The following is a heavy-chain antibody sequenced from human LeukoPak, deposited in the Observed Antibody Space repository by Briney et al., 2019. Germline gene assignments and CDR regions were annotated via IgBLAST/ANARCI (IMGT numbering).Heavy chain of an antibody. D-gene: IGHD4-17*01. CDR3: ARGDYGDTFDY. V-gene: IGHV4-61*08. J-gene: IGHJ4*02. CDR1: GDSISSSGYY. Sequence: SETLSLTCTVSGDSISSSGYYWGWIRQNPEKGLEWIGHIYNSGSTNYSPSLKSRVTISVDTSKNQFSLKLSSVTAADTAVYYCARGDYGDTFDYWGQGTLVTVSS. CDR2: IYNSGST.